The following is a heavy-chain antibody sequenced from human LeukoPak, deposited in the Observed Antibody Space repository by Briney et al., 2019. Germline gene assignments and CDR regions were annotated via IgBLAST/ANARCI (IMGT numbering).Heavy chain of an antibody. J-gene: IGHJ4*02. CDR2: IYYSGST. V-gene: IGHV4-59*01. Sequence: KPSETLSLTCTVSGGSISSYYWSWIRQPPGKGLEWIGYIYYSGSTNYNPSLESRVTISVDTSKNQFSLKLSSVTAADTAVYYCARGTTTLIYFGFWGQGTLVTVSS. D-gene: IGHD4-17*01. CDR1: GGSISSYY. CDR3: ARGTTTLIYFGF.